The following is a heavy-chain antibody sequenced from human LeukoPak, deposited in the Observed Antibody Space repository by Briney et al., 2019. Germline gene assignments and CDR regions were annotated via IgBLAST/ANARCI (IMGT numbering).Heavy chain of an antibody. CDR1: VFTVSGYA. J-gene: IGHJ4*02. V-gene: IGHV3-23*01. CDR2: ISASGDFT. D-gene: IGHD4-23*01. Sequence: GGSLRLSCAASVFTVSGYAMSWVRQAPGKGLEWVSTISASGDFTKYADSVKGRFTISRDNSKSTLFLQMNSLTAEDTAVYYCAKVADYGGNSFHYWGQGTLVTVSS. CDR3: AKVADYGGNSFHY.